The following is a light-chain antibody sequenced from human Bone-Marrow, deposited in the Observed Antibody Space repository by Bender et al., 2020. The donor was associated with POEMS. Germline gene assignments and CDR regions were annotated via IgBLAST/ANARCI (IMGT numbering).Light chain of an antibody. CDR3: CSYTGSSTFV. Sequence: QSALTQPASVSGSPGQSITISCTGTSSDVGSYDVVSWYQQHPGKAPKVMIYDVTKRPSGVSDRFSGSKSGNTASLTISGLQAVEEADYYCCSYTGSSTFVFGAGTKLTVL. J-gene: IGLJ3*02. CDR2: DVT. CDR1: SSDVGSYDV. V-gene: IGLV2-23*02.